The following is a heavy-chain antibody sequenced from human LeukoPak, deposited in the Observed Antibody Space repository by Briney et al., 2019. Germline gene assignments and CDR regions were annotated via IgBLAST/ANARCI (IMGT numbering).Heavy chain of an antibody. CDR3: ARVDAYYYDSSGSLFSRSDDAFDI. J-gene: IGHJ3*02. V-gene: IGHV4-61*05. CDR2: IYYSGST. CDR1: GGSISSSSYY. Sequence: PSETLSLTCTVSGGSISSSSYYWGWIRQPPGKGLEWIGYIYYSGSTNYNPSLKSRVTISVDTSKNQFSLKLSSVTAAGTAVYYCARVDAYYYDSSGSLFSRSDDAFDIWGQGTMVTVSS. D-gene: IGHD3-22*01.